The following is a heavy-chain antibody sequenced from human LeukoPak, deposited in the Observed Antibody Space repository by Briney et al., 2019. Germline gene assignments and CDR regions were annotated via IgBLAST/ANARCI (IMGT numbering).Heavy chain of an antibody. CDR3: ARDPRYSRIDY. V-gene: IGHV3-7*01. J-gene: IGHJ4*02. CDR1: GFTFSSYW. D-gene: IGHD5-18*01. CDR2: IKQDGSEK. Sequence: GGSLRLSCAASGFTFSSYWMSWVRKAPGKGLEWVANIKQDGSEKYYVDSVKGRFTISRDNAKNSLYLQMNSLRAEDTAVYYCARDPRYSRIDYWGQGTLVTVSS.